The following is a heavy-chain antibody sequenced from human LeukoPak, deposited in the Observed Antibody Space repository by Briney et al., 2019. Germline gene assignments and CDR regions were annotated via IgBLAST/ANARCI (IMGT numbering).Heavy chain of an antibody. CDR1: GYTFTSYY. D-gene: IGHD6-19*01. Sequence: GASVKVSCKASGYTFTSYYMHWVRQAPGQGLEWMGIINPSGGSTSYAQKFQGRVTMTRDMSTSTAYMELSSLRSEDTAVYYCARDLGRYSSGWNYYYYYMDVWGKGTTVTVSS. J-gene: IGHJ6*03. V-gene: IGHV1-46*01. CDR3: ARDLGRYSSGWNYYYYYMDV. CDR2: INPSGGST.